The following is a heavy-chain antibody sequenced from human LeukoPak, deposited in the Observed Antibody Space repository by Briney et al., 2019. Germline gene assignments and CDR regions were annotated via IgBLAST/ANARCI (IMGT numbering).Heavy chain of an antibody. CDR1: GFSFSTYW. Sequence: AGGSLRLSCAASGFSFSTYWMHWVRQDPGKGLVWVSRISSDGSNTIYADSVKGRFTISRDNTKNTLYLQMNSLRAEDTAAYYCARDLKVRGVTNVFDMWGQGTMVTVSP. D-gene: IGHD3-10*01. V-gene: IGHV3-74*01. CDR3: ARDLKVRGVTNVFDM. CDR2: ISSDGSNT. J-gene: IGHJ3*02.